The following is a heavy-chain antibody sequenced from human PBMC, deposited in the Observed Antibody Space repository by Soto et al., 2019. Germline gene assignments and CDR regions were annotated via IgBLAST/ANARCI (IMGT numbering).Heavy chain of an antibody. Sequence: SETLSLTCTVSGGSISSYYWSWIRQPPGKGLEWIGYIYYSGSTNYNPSLKSRVTISVDTSKNQFSLKLNSMTAADTAVYYCARGLAAAITKNDAFDIWGQGTMVTVSS. CDR1: GGSISSYY. V-gene: IGHV4-59*08. J-gene: IGHJ3*02. CDR3: ARGLAAAITKNDAFDI. D-gene: IGHD6-13*01. CDR2: IYYSGST.